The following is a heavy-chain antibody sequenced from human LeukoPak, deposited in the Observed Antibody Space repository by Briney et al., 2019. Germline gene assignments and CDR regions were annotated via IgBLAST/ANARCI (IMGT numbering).Heavy chain of an antibody. J-gene: IGHJ4*02. CDR2: IYYGGYT. D-gene: IGHD3-3*01. CDR3: QSRFLEWLLDY. V-gene: IGHV4-39*01. CDR1: GGSISSNNYY. Sequence: ASETLSLTCTVSGGSISSNNYYWGWIRQPPGKGLEWIGSIYYGGYTYYNPSLKSRVTISVDTSKNQFSLKLSSVTAADTAIYYCQSRFLEWLLDYWAREPWSPSPQ.